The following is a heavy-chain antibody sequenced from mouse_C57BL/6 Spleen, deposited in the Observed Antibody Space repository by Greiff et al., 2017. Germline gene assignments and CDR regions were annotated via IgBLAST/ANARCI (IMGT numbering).Heavy chain of an antibody. CDR1: GYAFSSSW. V-gene: IGHV1-82*01. Sequence: VQLQQSGPELVKPGASVTISCKASGYAFSSSWMNWVKQRPGKGLEWIGRIYPGDGDTNYNGKFKGKATLTADKSSSTAYMQLSSLTSEDSAVYFCARSGTTVVASDVWGTGTTVTVSS. D-gene: IGHD1-1*01. J-gene: IGHJ1*03. CDR3: ARSGTTVVASDV. CDR2: IYPGDGDT.